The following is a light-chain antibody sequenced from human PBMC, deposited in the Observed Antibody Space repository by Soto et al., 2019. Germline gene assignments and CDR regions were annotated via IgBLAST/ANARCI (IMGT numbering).Light chain of an antibody. CDR3: QQYNGYQVT. Sequence: DIQMTQSPSTLSASVGDRVTITCRASQSVNSWLAWYQQKPGKAPKLLIYKASSLQSGVPSRFSGSGSGTELTLTINSLQPDDFAAYYCQQYNGYQVTFGGGTKVEIK. CDR2: KAS. CDR1: QSVNSW. V-gene: IGKV1-5*03. J-gene: IGKJ4*01.